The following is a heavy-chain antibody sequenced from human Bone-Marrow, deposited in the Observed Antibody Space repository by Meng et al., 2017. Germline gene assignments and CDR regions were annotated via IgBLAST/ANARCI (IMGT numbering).Heavy chain of an antibody. CDR3: AREGRSHQVGVSVY. D-gene: IGHD2-21*01. J-gene: IGHJ4*02. V-gene: IGHV4-30-4*01. Sequence: QVQLQESGPGRGKPAQNLSLTCTGSGGSISSGDYYWSWIRQPPGKGLEWIGYIYNSGSTYYNPSLKSRVTISVDTSKNQFSLKLRFVTAADTAVYYCAREGRSHQVGVSVYWGQGNLVTVSS. CDR1: GGSISSGDYY. CDR2: IYNSGST.